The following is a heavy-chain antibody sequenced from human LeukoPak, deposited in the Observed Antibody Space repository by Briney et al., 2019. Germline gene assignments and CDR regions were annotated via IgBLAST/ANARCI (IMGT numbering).Heavy chain of an antibody. CDR1: GFTFSSYW. J-gene: IGHJ4*02. CDR2: IKQDGSEK. Sequence: GGSLRLSCAASGFTFSSYWMSWVRQAPGKGLEWVANIKQDGSEKYYVDSVKGRFTISRDNAKNSLYLQMNSLRAEDTAVYCCARSELYYYDSSGSYYFDYWGQGILVTVSS. V-gene: IGHV3-7*01. CDR3: ARSELYYYDSSGSYYFDY. D-gene: IGHD3-22*01.